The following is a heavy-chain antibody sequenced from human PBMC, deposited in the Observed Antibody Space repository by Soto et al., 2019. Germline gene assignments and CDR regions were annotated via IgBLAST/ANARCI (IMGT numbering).Heavy chain of an antibody. CDR2: INPNSGGT. CDR1: GYTFTGYY. CDR3: ARAPGIAVAGTRFYASDI. D-gene: IGHD6-19*01. V-gene: IGHV1-2*04. Sequence: GASVKVSCKASGYTFTGYYMHWVRQAPGQGLEWMGWINPNSGGTNYAQKFQGWVTMTRDTSISTAYMELSRLRSDDTAVYYCARAPGIAVAGTRFYASDIWGQGTMVTVSS. J-gene: IGHJ3*02.